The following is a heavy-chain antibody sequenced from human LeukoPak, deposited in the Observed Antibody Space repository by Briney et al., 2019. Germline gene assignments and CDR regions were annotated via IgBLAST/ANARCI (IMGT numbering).Heavy chain of an antibody. V-gene: IGHV3-33*01. CDR2: IWYDGSNK. CDR1: GFTFSSYG. D-gene: IGHD4-17*01. J-gene: IGHJ4*02. CDR3: ARGVTVTRYYFDY. Sequence: GGSLRLSCAASGFTFSSYGMHWVRQAPGKGLEWVAVIWYDGSNKYYADSVKGRFTISRDNSKNTLYLQMNSLRAEDTAVYYCARGVTVTRYYFDYWGQGTLVTVSS.